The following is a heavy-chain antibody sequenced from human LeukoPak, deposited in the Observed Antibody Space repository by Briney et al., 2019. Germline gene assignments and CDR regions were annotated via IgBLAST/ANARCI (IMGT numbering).Heavy chain of an antibody. D-gene: IGHD4-23*01. J-gene: IGHJ4*02. V-gene: IGHV3-30*04. CDR1: GFTFSTYA. CDR2: IPYDGSNK. Sequence: GGSLRLSCAASGFTFSTYAMHWVRQAPGKGLEWVAVIPYDGSNKYYADSVKGRFTISRENSKNRLYLQMNSLRAENTAVYYCARAEGYGGELDSWGQGTLVTVSS. CDR3: ARAEGYGGELDS.